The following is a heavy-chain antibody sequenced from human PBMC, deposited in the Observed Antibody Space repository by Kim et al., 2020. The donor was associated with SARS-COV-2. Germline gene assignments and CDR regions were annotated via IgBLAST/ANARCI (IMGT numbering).Heavy chain of an antibody. Sequence: GGSLRLSCAPSGFTFSSFGMSWVRQAPGKGLEWVSAIRNSGDNTYHADSVKGRFTTSRDNSKNTLYLQMNSLRAEDTATYYCARRGSEYYMDVWGKGTTGTVSS. CDR2: IRNSGDNT. V-gene: IGHV3-23*01. CDR3: ARRGSEYYMDV. CDR1: GFTFSSFG. J-gene: IGHJ6*03. D-gene: IGHD3-16*01.